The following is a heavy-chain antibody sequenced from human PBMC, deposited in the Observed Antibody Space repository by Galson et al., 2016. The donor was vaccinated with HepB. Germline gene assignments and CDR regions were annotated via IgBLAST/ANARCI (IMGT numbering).Heavy chain of an antibody. D-gene: IGHD6-19*01. CDR1: GGSISSFC. Sequence: ETLSLTCTVSGGSISSFCWNWIRQPPGKGLEWIGYIYYSGSTNYNPSLKSRVTISVDTSKNQFSLRLNSVTAADTAVYYCARARVAGKSNWFDPWGQGTLVTVSS. V-gene: IGHV4-59*01. CDR2: IYYSGST. CDR3: ARARVAGKSNWFDP. J-gene: IGHJ5*02.